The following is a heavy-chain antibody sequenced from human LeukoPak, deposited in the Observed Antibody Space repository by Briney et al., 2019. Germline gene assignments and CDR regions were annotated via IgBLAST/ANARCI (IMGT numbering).Heavy chain of an antibody. D-gene: IGHD1-26*01. Sequence: GGTLRLSCAASGFTFSSYGMSWVRQAPGNGLEWVSAISGSGGSTYYADSVKVRFTISRDNSKNTLYLQMNSLRAEDTAVYYCAKDGGSYAHYFDYWGQGTLVTVSS. V-gene: IGHV3-23*01. J-gene: IGHJ4*02. CDR3: AKDGGSYAHYFDY. CDR2: ISGSGGST. CDR1: GFTFSSYG.